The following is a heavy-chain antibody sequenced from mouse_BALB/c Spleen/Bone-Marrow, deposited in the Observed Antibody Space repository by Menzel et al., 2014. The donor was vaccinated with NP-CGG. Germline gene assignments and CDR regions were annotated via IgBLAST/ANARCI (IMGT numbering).Heavy chain of an antibody. V-gene: IGHV5-6-3*01. CDR3: ARDSNDY. J-gene: IGHJ2*01. Sequence: EVKLVESGGGLVQPGGSLKLSCAASGFTFSSYGMSWVRQTPDKRLELVATINSNGGSTYYPDSVKGRFTISRDNAKNTLYLQMSSLKSEDTAMYYCARDSNDYWGQGTPLTVSS. CDR1: GFTFSSYG. CDR2: INSNGGST.